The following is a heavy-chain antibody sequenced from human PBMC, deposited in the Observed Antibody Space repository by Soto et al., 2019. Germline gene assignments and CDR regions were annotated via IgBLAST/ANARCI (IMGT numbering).Heavy chain of an antibody. D-gene: IGHD3-10*01. CDR1: GGSFSGYY. J-gene: IGHJ4*02. Sequence: QVQLQQWGAGLLKPSETLSLTCAVYGGSFSGYYWTWIRQPQGTGLEWIGEINHSGSTNDNPSLKSRVTISVDTSKNQFSLKLTSVTAADTAVYYCARDKITCLFDYWRQGTLVTVSS. CDR2: INHSGST. CDR3: ARDKITCLFDY. V-gene: IGHV4-34*01.